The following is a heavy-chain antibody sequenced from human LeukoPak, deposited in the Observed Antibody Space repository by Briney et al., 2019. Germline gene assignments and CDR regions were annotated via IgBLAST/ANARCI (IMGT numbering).Heavy chain of an antibody. CDR3: AKADESSGYYGGYYFDY. Sequence: GGSLRLSCAASGFTFSRYAMSWVCQAPGKGLEWVSAISVSGGSTYYADSVKGRFTISRDNSKNTLYLQMNSLRAEDTAVYYCAKADESSGYYGGYYFDYWGQGTLGTVSS. CDR1: GFTFSRYA. CDR2: ISVSGGST. J-gene: IGHJ4*02. V-gene: IGHV3-23*01. D-gene: IGHD3-22*01.